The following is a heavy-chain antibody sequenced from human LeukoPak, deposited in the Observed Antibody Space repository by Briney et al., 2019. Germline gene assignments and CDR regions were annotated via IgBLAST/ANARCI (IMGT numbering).Heavy chain of an antibody. V-gene: IGHV4-61*05. D-gene: IGHD4-17*01. CDR3: ARGGPTVTTYYFDY. Sequence: SETLSLTCTVSGGSISSSSYYWGWIRQPPGKGLEWIGRIYTSGSTNYNPSLKSRVTMSVDTSKNQFSLKLSSVTAADTAVYYCARGGPTVTTYYFDYWGQGTLVTVSS. CDR1: GGSISSSSYY. CDR2: IYTSGST. J-gene: IGHJ4*02.